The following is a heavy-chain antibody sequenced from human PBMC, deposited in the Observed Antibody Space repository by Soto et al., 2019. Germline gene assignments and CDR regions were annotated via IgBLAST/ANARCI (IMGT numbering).Heavy chain of an antibody. Sequence: EVQLVESGGGPIQPGGSLRLSCAASGFTVSSNYMSWVRQAPGKGLEWVSIIYANDNRYYADSVKGRFTISRDNAKNTLYLQINSLRAEDTAMYYCTKEEPGRDHWRQGTLVTVSS. CDR1: GFTVSSNY. J-gene: IGHJ5*02. CDR3: TKEEPGRDH. D-gene: IGHD2-8*02. CDR2: IYANDNR. V-gene: IGHV3-53*01.